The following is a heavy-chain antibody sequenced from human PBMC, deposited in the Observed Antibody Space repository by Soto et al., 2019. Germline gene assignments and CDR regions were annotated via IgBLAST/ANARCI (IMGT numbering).Heavy chain of an antibody. CDR1: GFTFSSYS. V-gene: IGHV3-21*01. Sequence: PGGSLRLSCAASGFTFSSYSMNWVRQAPGKGLEWVSSISSSSSYIYYADSVKGRFTISRDNAKNSLYLQMNSLRAEDTAVYYCARSVPALYYYDSSGPFDYWGQGTLVTVSS. CDR3: ARSVPALYYYDSSGPFDY. CDR2: ISSSSSYI. D-gene: IGHD3-22*01. J-gene: IGHJ4*02.